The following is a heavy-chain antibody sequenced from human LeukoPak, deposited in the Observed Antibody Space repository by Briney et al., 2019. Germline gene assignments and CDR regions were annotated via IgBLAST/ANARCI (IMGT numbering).Heavy chain of an antibody. D-gene: IGHD1-26*01. CDR1: GGSISSSSYY. J-gene: IGHJ4*02. CDR2: IYYSGST. CDR3: ARHGASGSYLYYFDY. V-gene: IGHV4-39*01. Sequence: SETLSLTCTVSGGSISSSSYYWGWIRQPPGKGLEWIGSIYYSGSTNYNPSLKSRVTISVDTSKNQFTLKLSSVTAADTAVYFCARHGASGSYLYYFDYWGQGTRVTVSS.